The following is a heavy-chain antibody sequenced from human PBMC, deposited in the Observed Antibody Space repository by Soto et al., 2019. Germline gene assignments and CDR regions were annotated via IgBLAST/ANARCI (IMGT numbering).Heavy chain of an antibody. CDR3: ARVGLGAYDY. D-gene: IGHD6-19*01. Sequence: QVQLVQSGAEVKKPGSSVKVSCKASGGIFSNFAFNWMRQAPGQGLEWMGGIIPTLGTPHYAQKFLGRVTITADESTTTVYMEMSSLTVADTAVYYCARVGLGAYDYWGQGTLVIVSS. J-gene: IGHJ4*02. CDR2: IIPTLGTP. V-gene: IGHV1-69*01. CDR1: GGIFSNFA.